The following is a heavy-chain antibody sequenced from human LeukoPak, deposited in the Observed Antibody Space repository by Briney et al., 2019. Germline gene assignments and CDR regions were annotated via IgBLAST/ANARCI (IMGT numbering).Heavy chain of an antibody. CDR1: GFTLTAYY. D-gene: IGHD3-10*01. CDR2: INANTGVA. J-gene: IGHJ4*02. Sequence: APVKVSCKASGFTLTAYYIHWVRQAPGQGLEWMGCINANTGVATYAQKFQGRVTMTRDTSISAAYMELSSLRSDDTAMYYCAKEGAGDSKANDYWGQGTLVSVSS. CDR3: AKEGAGDSKANDY. V-gene: IGHV1-2*02.